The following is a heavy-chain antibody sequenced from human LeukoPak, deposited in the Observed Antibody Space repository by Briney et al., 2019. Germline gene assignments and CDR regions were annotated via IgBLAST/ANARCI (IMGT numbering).Heavy chain of an antibody. CDR3: ARAYSSSWDYFDL. J-gene: IGHJ4*02. D-gene: IGHD6-13*01. CDR2: INWNRGST. CDR1: GFTFDDYG. V-gene: IGHV3-20*04. Sequence: GGSLTLSCAASGFTFDDYGMSWVRHAPGEGLEWVCCINWNRGSTGYADSVEGRFTISRDNAKNSLYLQMNSLRAEDTALYYCARAYSSSWDYFDLWGQGTLVSVSS.